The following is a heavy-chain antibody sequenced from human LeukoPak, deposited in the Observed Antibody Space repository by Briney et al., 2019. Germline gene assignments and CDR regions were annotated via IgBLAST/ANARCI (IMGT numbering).Heavy chain of an antibody. CDR2: ISYDGSNK. J-gene: IGHJ6*02. CDR3: ARDPYPESGATYYYYYGMDV. V-gene: IGHV3-30*19. D-gene: IGHD1-26*01. Sequence: PGGSLRLSCAASGFSFSTYAMHWVRQAPGKGLEWVAVISYDGSNKYYADSVKGRFTISRDNSKNTLYLQMNSLRAEDTAVYYCARDPYPESGATYYYYYGMDVWGQGTTVTVSS. CDR1: GFSFSTYA.